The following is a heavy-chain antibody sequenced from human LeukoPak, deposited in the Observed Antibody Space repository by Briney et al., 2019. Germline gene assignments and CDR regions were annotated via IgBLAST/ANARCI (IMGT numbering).Heavy chain of an antibody. Sequence: SETLSLTCTVSGGSISTYYWSWIRQPAGKGLEWIGRISTRENTDYNPSLKSRVTMSVDTFKNQFSLKLSSFTAADTAVYYCARAPHYWGRGTLVTVSS. V-gene: IGHV4-4*07. J-gene: IGHJ4*02. CDR1: GGSISTYY. CDR2: ISTRENT. CDR3: ARAPHY.